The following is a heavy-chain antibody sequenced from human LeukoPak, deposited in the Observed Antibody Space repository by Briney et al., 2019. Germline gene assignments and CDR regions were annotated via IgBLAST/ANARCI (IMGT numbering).Heavy chain of an antibody. J-gene: IGHJ4*02. CDR2: ISYDGSDE. D-gene: IGHD3-3*01. CDR3: ARDFTPEWFDIH. Sequence: GGSLRLSCAASEFDFSSHAMTWVRQAPGKGLEWVGVISYDGSDEYYTDSVKGRFTISRDNSKNTVYLQMNSLRADDTAVYYCARDFTPEWFDIHWGQGTLVTVS. V-gene: IGHV3-30*04. CDR1: EFDFSSHA.